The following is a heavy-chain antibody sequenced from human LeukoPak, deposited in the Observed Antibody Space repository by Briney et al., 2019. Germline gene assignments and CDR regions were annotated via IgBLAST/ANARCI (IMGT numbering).Heavy chain of an antibody. Sequence: ASVKVSCKTSGYTFSNYGISWVRQAPGQGLEWMGWITAYNGNRLYAQRFQGRITLTTDTSTSTPYMELRSLEYDDTAIYYCARDNDKVVDHWGQGTLVTVS. D-gene: IGHD1-1*01. CDR1: GYTFSNYG. V-gene: IGHV1-18*01. CDR3: ARDNDKVVDH. J-gene: IGHJ4*01. CDR2: ITAYNGNR.